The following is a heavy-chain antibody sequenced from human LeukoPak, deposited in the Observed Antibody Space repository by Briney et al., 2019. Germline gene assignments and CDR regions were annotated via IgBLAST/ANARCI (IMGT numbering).Heavy chain of an antibody. CDR3: AKDYAVGSIDY. CDR2: ISGGTDTT. J-gene: IGHJ4*02. D-gene: IGHD3-16*01. CDR1: GFTFSNYA. Sequence: GGSLRLSCAASGFTFSNYAMSWVRQAPGKGLEWVSTISGGTDTTYYADSVKGRFTISRDNSKNTLYLQMNSLRAEDTAIYYCAKDYAVGSIDYWGQGTLVTVSS. V-gene: IGHV3-23*01.